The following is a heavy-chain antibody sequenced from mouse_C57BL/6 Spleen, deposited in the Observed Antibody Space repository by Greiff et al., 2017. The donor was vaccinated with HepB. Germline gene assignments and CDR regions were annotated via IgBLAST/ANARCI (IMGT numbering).Heavy chain of an antibody. CDR3: ANTHQGFAY. Sequence: EVQLQQSGPELVKPGASVKISCKASGYTFTDYYMNWVKQSHGKSLEWIGDINPNNGGTSYNQKFKGKATLTVDKSSSTAYMELRSLTSEDSAVYYCANTHQGFAYWGQGTLVTVSA. V-gene: IGHV1-26*01. J-gene: IGHJ3*01. CDR1: GYTFTDYY. D-gene: IGHD5-1-1*01. CDR2: INPNNGGT.